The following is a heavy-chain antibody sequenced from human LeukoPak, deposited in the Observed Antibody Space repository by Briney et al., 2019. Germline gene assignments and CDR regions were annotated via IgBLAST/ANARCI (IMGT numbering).Heavy chain of an antibody. J-gene: IGHJ4*02. V-gene: IGHV3-48*03. CDR1: GFTFSSYE. Sequence: PGGSLRLSCAASGFTFSSYEMNWVRQAPGKGLEWVSYISSSGSTIYYADSVKGRFTISRDNAKNSLYLQMNSLRAEDTAVYYCARGYSGYTTPGYWGQGTLVTVSS. CDR3: ARGYSGYTTPGY. CDR2: ISSSGSTI. D-gene: IGHD5-12*01.